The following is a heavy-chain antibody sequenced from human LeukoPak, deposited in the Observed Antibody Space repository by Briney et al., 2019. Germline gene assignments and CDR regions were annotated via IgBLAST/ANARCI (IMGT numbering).Heavy chain of an antibody. CDR2: IKSKTDGGTT. CDR1: GFTFSNAW. V-gene: IGHV3-15*01. Sequence: NPGGSLRLSCAASGFTFSNAWMSWVRQAPGKGLEWVGRIKSKTDGGTTDYAAPVKGRFTISRDNSKNTLYLQMNSLKTEDTAVYYCTTDYAAAHFDYWGQGTLVTVSS. D-gene: IGHD2-2*01. CDR3: TTDYAAAHFDY. J-gene: IGHJ4*02.